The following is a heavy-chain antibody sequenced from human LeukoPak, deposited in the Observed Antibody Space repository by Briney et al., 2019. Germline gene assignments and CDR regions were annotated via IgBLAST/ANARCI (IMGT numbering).Heavy chain of an antibody. J-gene: IGHJ3*02. D-gene: IGHD3-22*01. CDR3: ARDSSGSYDAFDI. Sequence: ASVKVSCKASGGTFSSYAISWVRQAPGQRLEWMGWISAYNGNTNYVQKLQGRVTMTTDTSTSTAYMELRSLRSDDTAVYYCARDSSGSYDAFDIWGQGTMGTVSS. CDR2: ISAYNGNT. V-gene: IGHV1-18*01. CDR1: GGTFSSYA.